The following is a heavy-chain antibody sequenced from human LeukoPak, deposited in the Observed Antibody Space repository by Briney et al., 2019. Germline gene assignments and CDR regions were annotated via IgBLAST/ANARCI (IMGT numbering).Heavy chain of an antibody. CDR3: ASPVVVAARGRGAFDI. J-gene: IGHJ3*02. CDR2: IYPGDSDT. Sequence: GESLKISCKGSGYSFTSYWIGWVRQMPGKGLEWMGIIYPGDSDTRYSPSFQGQVTISADKSISTAYLQWSSLKASDTAVYYCASPVVVAARGRGAFDIWGQGTMVTVSS. CDR1: GYSFTSYW. V-gene: IGHV5-51*01. D-gene: IGHD2-15*01.